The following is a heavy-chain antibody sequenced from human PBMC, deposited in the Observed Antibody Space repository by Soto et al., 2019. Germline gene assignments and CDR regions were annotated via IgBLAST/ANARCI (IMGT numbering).Heavy chain of an antibody. D-gene: IGHD4-4*01. J-gene: IGHJ4*02. Sequence: PGGSLILSCGASGVTCSDYGGSWVRQAPGKGLEWVANIKEDGSEKYYVDSVKGRFTISRDNAKNSLYLQMSSLRPEDTAVYYCTRGHPSIYNYWGQGTLVTVSS. CDR1: GVTCSDYG. CDR2: IKEDGSEK. CDR3: TRGHPSIYNY. V-gene: IGHV3-7*01.